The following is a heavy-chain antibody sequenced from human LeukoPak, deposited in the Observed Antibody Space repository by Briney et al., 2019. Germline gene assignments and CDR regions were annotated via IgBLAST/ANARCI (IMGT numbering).Heavy chain of an antibody. J-gene: IGHJ4*02. D-gene: IGHD4-23*01. CDR1: GYTFTSYD. Sequence: ASVKVSCKASGYTFTSYDINWVRQATGQGLEWMGWMNPNSGNTGYAQKFQGRVTMTEDTSTDTAYMELSSLRSEDTAVYYCATDMLSGGTSWGQGTLVTVSS. CDR3: ATDMLSGGTS. V-gene: IGHV1-8*01. CDR2: MNPNSGNT.